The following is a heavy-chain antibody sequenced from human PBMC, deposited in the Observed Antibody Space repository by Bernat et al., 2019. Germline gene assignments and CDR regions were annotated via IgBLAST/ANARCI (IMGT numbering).Heavy chain of an antibody. J-gene: IGHJ6*02. CDR2: IWYDGSNK. CDR1: GFTFSSYG. V-gene: IGHV3-33*01. D-gene: IGHD3-16*01. CDR3: VRVGEGGYYGIDV. Sequence: QVQLVESGGGVVQPGRSLRLSCAASGFTFSSYGMHWVRQAPGKGLEWVAVIWYDGSNKYYADSVKGRFTISRDNSKNTLYLQMNGLRAEDTAVYSYVRVGEGGYYGIDVWGQGTTVTVSS.